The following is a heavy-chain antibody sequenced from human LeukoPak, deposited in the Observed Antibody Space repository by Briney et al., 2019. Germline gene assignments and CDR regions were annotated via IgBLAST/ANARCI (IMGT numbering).Heavy chain of an antibody. Sequence: SETLSLTCTVSGGSISSSSYYWGWIRQPPGKGLEWIGYIYYSGSTDYNPSLKSRVTISVDTSKNQFSLKLSSVTAADTAVYYCARTEGYSYGYDYYYYMDVWGKGTTVTISS. D-gene: IGHD5-18*01. CDR1: GGSISSSSYY. CDR2: IYYSGST. V-gene: IGHV4-61*05. CDR3: ARTEGYSYGYDYYYYMDV. J-gene: IGHJ6*03.